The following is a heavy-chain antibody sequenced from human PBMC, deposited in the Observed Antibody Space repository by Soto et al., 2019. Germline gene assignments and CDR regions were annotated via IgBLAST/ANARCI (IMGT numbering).Heavy chain of an antibody. CDR2: ISGSSGTI. V-gene: IGHV3-48*01. D-gene: IGHD4-17*01. J-gene: IGHJ4*02. CDR3: ARHTTETTHALLPD. CDR1: GFTFSTHS. Sequence: GGSLRLSCAASGFTFSTHSMNWVRQAPGQGLEWVSYISGSSGTIYYADSVKGRFPISRDNAKNSLFLQMDSLRAEDTALYYCARHTTETTHALLPDWGQGTLVTVSS.